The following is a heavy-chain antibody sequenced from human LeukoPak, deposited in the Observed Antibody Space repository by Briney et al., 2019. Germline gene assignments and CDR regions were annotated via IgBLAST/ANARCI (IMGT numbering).Heavy chain of an antibody. J-gene: IGHJ4*02. CDR3: SVSWLAGGIFDY. V-gene: IGHV3-30*02. CDR2: ILYHGSNK. D-gene: IGHD1-14*01. CDR1: GFTFSSYG. Sequence: GSLRLSCAASGFTFSSYGMHGVRQAPGKGLDWVAFILYHGSNKYYADSVKGRFTISRDNPKNTLYLQMSSLRAEDTAVYYCSVSWLAGGIFDYWGQGTLVTVSS.